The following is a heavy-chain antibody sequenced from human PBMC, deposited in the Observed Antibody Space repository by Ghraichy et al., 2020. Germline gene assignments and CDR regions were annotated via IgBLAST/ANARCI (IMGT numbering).Heavy chain of an antibody. D-gene: IGHD3-10*01. CDR1: GFTFSSHA. CDR2: VSYDGSNK. V-gene: IGHV3-30-3*01. Sequence: GESLNISCASSGFTFSSHAMHWVRQAPGKGLEWVAVVSYDGSNKYYADSVKGRFTISRDNSKNTLYLQMNSLRAEDTAVYYCARDGERRCSPYDYYYGTDEWAPGTTVTASS. CDR3: ARDGERRCSPYDYYYGTDE. J-gene: IGHJ6*02.